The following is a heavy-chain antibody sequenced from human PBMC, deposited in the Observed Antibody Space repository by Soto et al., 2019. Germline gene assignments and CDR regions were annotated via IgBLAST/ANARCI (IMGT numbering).Heavy chain of an antibody. Sequence: QVQLVQSGTEVKKPGASVKVSCKASGYTFSNFGLSWVRQAPGQGLEWMGWISPSNGQTIYAQNFHGRVTMTTDTSTATAHMELRILISDDTAVYYCARVIMIFGVANLGSYFDYWGQGTRVTVSA. J-gene: IGHJ4*02. D-gene: IGHD3-3*01. V-gene: IGHV1-18*01. CDR2: ISPSNGQT. CDR3: ARVIMIFGVANLGSYFDY. CDR1: GYTFSNFG.